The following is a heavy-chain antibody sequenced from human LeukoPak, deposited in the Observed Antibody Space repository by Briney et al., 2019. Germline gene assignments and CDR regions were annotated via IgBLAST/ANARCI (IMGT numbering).Heavy chain of an antibody. V-gene: IGHV3-9*01. D-gene: IGHD3-3*01. CDR3: AKDMQGSGVVLGYDAFDF. Sequence: PGGSLRLSCVASGFAFDDDAMHWGRQAPAKGPGWVSGVNWNSAYIGYADSVNGRFTVSRDNDKKSLVLEMNRLRPEDTAMYYCAKDMQGSGVVLGYDAFDFWGQGTMVTVSS. CDR2: VNWNSAYI. J-gene: IGHJ3*01. CDR1: GFAFDDDA.